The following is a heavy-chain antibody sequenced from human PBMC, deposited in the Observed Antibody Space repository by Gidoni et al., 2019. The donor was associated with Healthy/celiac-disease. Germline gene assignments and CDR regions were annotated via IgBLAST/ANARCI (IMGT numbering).Heavy chain of an antibody. CDR3: ARDLNLTPGIAAAEGAFDI. CDR1: GFTFSDYY. D-gene: IGHD6-13*01. V-gene: IGHV3-11*06. CDR2: ISSSSSYT. J-gene: IGHJ3*02. Sequence: QVQLVESGGGLVKPGGSLRLSCAASGFTFSDYYMSWIRQAPGKGLEWVSYISSSSSYTNYADSVKGRFTISRDNAKNSLYLQMNSLRAEDTAVYYCARDLNLTPGIAAAEGAFDIWGQGTMVTVSS.